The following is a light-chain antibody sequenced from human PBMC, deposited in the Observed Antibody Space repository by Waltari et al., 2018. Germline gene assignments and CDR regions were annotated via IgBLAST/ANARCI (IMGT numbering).Light chain of an antibody. CDR2: EAT. Sequence: QFALPQPASVSGSPGQSIAISCTGTSSDVGNYTVISWYQQHPGKAPKFLIYEATKRPSGVSDRFSGSKSGNTATLTISGLQAEDEADYYCCSYAGSDTVAFGGGTKVTVL. J-gene: IGLJ2*01. CDR1: SSDVGNYTV. CDR3: CSYAGSDTVA. V-gene: IGLV2-23*01.